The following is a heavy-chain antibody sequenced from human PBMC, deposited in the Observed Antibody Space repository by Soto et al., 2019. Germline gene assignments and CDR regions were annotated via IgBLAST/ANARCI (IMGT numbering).Heavy chain of an antibody. CDR2: ISGSGGST. CDR1: GFTFSSYA. D-gene: IGHD3-22*01. V-gene: IGHV3-23*01. CDR3: AKDPQYYYDSSGYYPDAFDI. J-gene: IGHJ3*02. Sequence: GGSLRLSCAASGFTFSSYAMSWVRQAPGKGLEWVSAISGSGGSTYYADSVKGRFTISRDNSKNTLYLQMNSLRAEDTAVYYCAKDPQYYYDSSGYYPDAFDIWGQGTMVTVSS.